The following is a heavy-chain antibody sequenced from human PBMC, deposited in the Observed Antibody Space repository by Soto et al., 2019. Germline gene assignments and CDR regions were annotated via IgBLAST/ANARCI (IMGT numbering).Heavy chain of an antibody. J-gene: IGHJ4*02. D-gene: IGHD4-17*01. CDR1: GYTYPSYF. CDR2: ISAYNGNT. V-gene: IGHV1-18*04. CDR3: ARSGSRRYGDYVF. Sequence: AGVTVSFKASGYTYPSYFISWVGQPPGEGLEWMGWISAYNGNTNYAQKLQGRVTMNTDTSTSTAYMELRSLRSDDTAVYYCARSGSRRYGDYVFWGQGTLVTVSS.